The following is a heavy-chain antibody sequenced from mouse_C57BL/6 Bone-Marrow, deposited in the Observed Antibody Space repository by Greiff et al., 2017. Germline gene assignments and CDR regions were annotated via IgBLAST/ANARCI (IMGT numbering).Heavy chain of an antibody. J-gene: IGHJ4*01. CDR3: TRGGDPGAMDY. CDR2: IDPETGGT. CDR1: GYTFTDYE. Sequence: QVQLQQSGAELVRPGASVTLSCKASGYTFTDYEMHWVKQTPVHGLEWIGAIDPETGGTAYNQKFKGKAILTADKSSGTAYMELRSLTSEDSAVYYCTRGGDPGAMDYWGQGTSVTVSS. V-gene: IGHV1-15*01.